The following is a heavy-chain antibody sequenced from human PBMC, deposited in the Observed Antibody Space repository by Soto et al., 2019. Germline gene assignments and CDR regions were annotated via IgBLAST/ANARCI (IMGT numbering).Heavy chain of an antibody. V-gene: IGHV2-5*02. D-gene: IGHD2-21*02. CDR3: AHRLTATAFDI. J-gene: IGHJ3*02. CDR2: IYWDDDK. Sequence: GLDLAWLALIYWDDDKRYSPSMKGRLTITRDTSKNQVVLIMTNMDPEDTATYYCAHRLTATAFDIWGQGTMVTVSS.